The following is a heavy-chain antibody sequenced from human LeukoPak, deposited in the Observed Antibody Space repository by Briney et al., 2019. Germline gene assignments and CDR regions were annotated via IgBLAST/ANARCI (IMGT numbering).Heavy chain of an antibody. CDR1: VYTFTSYG. J-gene: IGHJ4*02. CDR3: ARGSVAVAGTGGIDY. V-gene: IGHV1-18*01. D-gene: IGHD6-19*01. Sequence: GASVKVSCKASVYTFTSYGISWVRQAPGQGLEWMGWISAYNGNTNYAQKLQGRVTMTTDTSTSTAYMELRSLRSDDTAVYYCARGSVAVAGTGGIDYWGQGTLVTVSS. CDR2: ISAYNGNT.